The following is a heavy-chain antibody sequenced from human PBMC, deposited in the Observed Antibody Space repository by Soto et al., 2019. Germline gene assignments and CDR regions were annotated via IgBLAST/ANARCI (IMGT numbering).Heavy chain of an antibody. V-gene: IGHV1-69*01. Sequence: QVQLVQSGAEVKKPGSSVKVSCKASGGTFSSYAISWVRQAPGQGLEWLGGIIPIFGTANYAQKFQGRVTIIADESTSTAYMELSSLRSEDTAVYYCAREAEYSSSWHQFDYWGQGTLVTVSS. J-gene: IGHJ4*02. CDR1: GGTFSSYA. CDR3: AREAEYSSSWHQFDY. CDR2: IIPIFGTA. D-gene: IGHD6-13*01.